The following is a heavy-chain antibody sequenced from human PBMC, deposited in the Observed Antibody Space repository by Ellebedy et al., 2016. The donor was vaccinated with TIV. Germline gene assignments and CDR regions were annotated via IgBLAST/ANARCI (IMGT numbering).Heavy chain of an antibody. CDR2: INTDGSST. CDR1: GFTFSSCW. Sequence: GGSLRLXCAASGFTFSSCWMHWVRQAPGKGLVWVSRINTDGSSTIYADSVKGRFTISRDNAKNTLYLQMSSLRAEDTAVYYCRTGTASGVDYWGQGTLVTVSS. D-gene: IGHD1-7*01. V-gene: IGHV3-74*01. CDR3: RTGTASGVDY. J-gene: IGHJ4*02.